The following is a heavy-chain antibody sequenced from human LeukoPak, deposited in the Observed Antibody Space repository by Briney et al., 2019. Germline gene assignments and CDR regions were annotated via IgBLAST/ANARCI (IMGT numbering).Heavy chain of an antibody. V-gene: IGHV3-7*05. CDR2: IKQDGSEK. Sequence: PGGSLRLSCAASGFTFSSYWMSWVRQAPGKGLEWVANIKQDGSEKYYVDSVKGRFTISRDNSKNTLYLQMNSLRVEDTAVYYCAKDQVLAGSGYYNFDYWGQGTLVTVSS. CDR1: GFTFSSYW. CDR3: AKDQVLAGSGYYNFDY. J-gene: IGHJ4*02. D-gene: IGHD3-3*01.